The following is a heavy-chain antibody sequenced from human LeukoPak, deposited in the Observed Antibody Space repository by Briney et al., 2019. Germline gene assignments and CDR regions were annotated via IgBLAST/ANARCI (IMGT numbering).Heavy chain of an antibody. Sequence: PSETLYLTCAVYGGSFSGYYWSWIRQPPGKGLEWIGEINHSGSTNYNPSLKSRVTISVDTSKNQFSLKLSSVTAADTAVYYCARGGPTIFGVVARLNRFDYWGQGTLVTVSS. J-gene: IGHJ4*02. V-gene: IGHV4-34*01. CDR2: INHSGST. D-gene: IGHD3-3*01. CDR3: ARGGPTIFGVVARLNRFDY. CDR1: GGSFSGYY.